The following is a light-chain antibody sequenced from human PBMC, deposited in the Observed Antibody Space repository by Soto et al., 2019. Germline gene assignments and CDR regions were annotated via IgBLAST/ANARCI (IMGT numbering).Light chain of an antibody. CDR1: QSISSW. CDR3: QQYNSYPHT. CDR2: KAS. Sequence: DIQMTQSPSTLSASVGDRVTITCRASQSISSWLAWYQKKPGKAPKLLIYKASSLESGVPSRFSGSGSGTEFTLTISSLQPDDFATYYCQQYNSYPHTFGGGTKVEIK. V-gene: IGKV1-5*03. J-gene: IGKJ4*01.